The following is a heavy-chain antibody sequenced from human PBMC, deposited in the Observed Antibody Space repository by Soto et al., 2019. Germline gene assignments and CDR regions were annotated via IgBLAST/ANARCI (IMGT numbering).Heavy chain of an antibody. CDR2: IYYSGST. CDR3: ARQLRCSSRTFDY. CDR1: GGSISSSSYY. Sequence: NPSETLSLTCTVSGGSISSSSYYWGWIRQPPGKGLEWIGSIYYSGSTYYNPSLKSRVTISVDTSKNQFSLKLSSVTAADTAVYYCARQLRCSSRTFDYWGQGTLVTVSS. V-gene: IGHV4-39*01. J-gene: IGHJ4*02. D-gene: IGHD6-13*01.